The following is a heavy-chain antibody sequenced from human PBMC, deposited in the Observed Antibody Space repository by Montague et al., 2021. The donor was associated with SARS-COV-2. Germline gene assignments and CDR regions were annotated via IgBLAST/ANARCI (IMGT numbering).Heavy chain of an antibody. CDR3: ARQLPSYCATNKCYPYYLDG. V-gene: IGHV4-39*01. D-gene: IGHD2-8*01. CDR2: ISYTGRT. Sequence: SETLSLTCTVSGGSISRPDYYWGWIRQSPGKGLEWIGSISYTGRTYYNPSLRSRVSFSMDTSKNHFSLSLSSVTVADTAAYFCARQLPSYCATNKCYPYYLDGWGQGALVTVSS. J-gene: IGHJ4*03. CDR1: GGSISRPDYY.